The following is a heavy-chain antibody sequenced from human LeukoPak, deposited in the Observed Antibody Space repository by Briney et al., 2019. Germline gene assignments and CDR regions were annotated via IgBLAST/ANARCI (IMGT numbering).Heavy chain of an antibody. CDR1: GGSMSSYY. D-gene: IGHD1-1*01. CDR2: MYTDGST. J-gene: IGHJ4*02. Sequence: SETLSLTCIVPGGSMSSYYWSWIRRPAGKGLEWIGRMYTDGSTNYNPFLNSRVTMSVDTSKKHFSLRLNSVTAADTAVYYCATYDQKLAFDNWGQGTLVTVSS. V-gene: IGHV4-4*07. CDR3: ATYDQKLAFDN.